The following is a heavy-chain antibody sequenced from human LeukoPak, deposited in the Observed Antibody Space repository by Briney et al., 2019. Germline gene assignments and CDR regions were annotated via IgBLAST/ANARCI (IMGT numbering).Heavy chain of an antibody. V-gene: IGHV1-2*06. D-gene: IGHD5-12*01. J-gene: IGHJ1*01. Sequence: ASVKVFCKASGYSFTDYYMLWVRQAPGQGLEWMGRINPNSGGTNYAQKFQGRVTITRDTSISTAYMELSRLTSDDTAVYYCARVYSAYDCGHWGQGTLVTVSS. CDR2: INPNSGGT. CDR3: ARVYSAYDCGH. CDR1: GYSFTDYY.